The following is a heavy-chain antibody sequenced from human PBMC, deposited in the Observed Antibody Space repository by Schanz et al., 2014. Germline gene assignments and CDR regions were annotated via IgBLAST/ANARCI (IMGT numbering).Heavy chain of an antibody. Sequence: QVQLVQSGAEVKKPGASVKVSCKASGYTFSDYYIHWVRQAPGQGLEWMGWINPNTGGTNFAQKFQGWVTVTRDTSISTVYMELSSLRSEDTAVYYCARDGVDAAAGGNYWGQGTLATVSS. CDR1: GYTFSDYY. V-gene: IGHV1-2*04. CDR2: INPNTGGT. D-gene: IGHD6-13*01. J-gene: IGHJ4*02. CDR3: ARDGVDAAAGGNY.